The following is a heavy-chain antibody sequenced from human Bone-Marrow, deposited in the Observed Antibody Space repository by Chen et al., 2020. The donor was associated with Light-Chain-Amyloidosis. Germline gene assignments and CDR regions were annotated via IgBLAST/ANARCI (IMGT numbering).Heavy chain of an antibody. V-gene: IGHV5-51*01. Sequence: EVQLEQSGPEVKKPGESLKISCTGSGYTFPNYWIGWLRQMPGKGLEWLGVIYPDDSDARYSPSFEGQVTISADKSITTAYLQWRSLKASDTAMYYCARRRDGYNFDYWGQGTLVTVSS. CDR3: ARRRDGYNFDY. CDR1: GYTFPNYW. CDR2: IYPDDSDA. J-gene: IGHJ4*02. D-gene: IGHD5-12*01.